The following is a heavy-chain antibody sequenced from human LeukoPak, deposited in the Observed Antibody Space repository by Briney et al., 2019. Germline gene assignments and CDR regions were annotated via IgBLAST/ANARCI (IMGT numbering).Heavy chain of an antibody. CDR1: GFTFSSYG. CDR2: KSYDGSNR. CDR3: AKDPQYYYGSGTGEDY. V-gene: IGHV3-30*18. D-gene: IGHD3-10*01. J-gene: IGHJ4*02. Sequence: GGSLRLSCAAAGFTFSSYGMHWVRQAAGKVLEWVAVKSYDGSNRYYAYSVKGRFIISRDNFKNTLYLQMNSLRAEDTAVYYCAKDPQYYYGSGTGEDYWGQGTLVTVSS.